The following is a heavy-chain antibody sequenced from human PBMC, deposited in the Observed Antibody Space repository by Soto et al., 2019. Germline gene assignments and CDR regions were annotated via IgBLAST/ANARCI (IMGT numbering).Heavy chain of an antibody. V-gene: IGHV4-31*03. CDR3: ARVGSIAAAGPFVR. D-gene: IGHD6-13*01. CDR1: GGSISSGGYY. CDR2: IYYCGST. J-gene: IGHJ5*02. Sequence: QVQLQESGPGLVKPSQTLSLTCTVSGGSISSGGYYWSWIRQHPGKGLEWIGYIYYCGSTYYNPSLKRRVTRSVDTSKNQFSLKLSSVTAADTAVYYCARVGSIAAAGPFVRWGQVTLVTVSS.